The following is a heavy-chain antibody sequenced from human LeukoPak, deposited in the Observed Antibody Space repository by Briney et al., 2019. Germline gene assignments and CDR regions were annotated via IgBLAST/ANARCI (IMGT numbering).Heavy chain of an antibody. CDR1: GFTFTSYA. J-gene: IGHJ6*03. CDR3: ARDRLFDSYNYYMDV. CDR2: MSGSGEST. V-gene: IGHV3-23*01. D-gene: IGHD2-21*01. Sequence: GGSLRLSCAASGFTFTSYAMSWVRQAPGKGLEWVSAMSGSGESTDYADSVKGRFTISRDNSKNTLYLQMNSLRVEDTALYYCARDRLFDSYNYYMDVWGKGTTVTVSS.